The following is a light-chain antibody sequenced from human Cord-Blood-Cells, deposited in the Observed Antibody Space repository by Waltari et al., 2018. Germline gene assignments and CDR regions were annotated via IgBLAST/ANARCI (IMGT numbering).Light chain of an antibody. CDR1: SSDVGGYNY. CDR3: SSYTSSITLV. V-gene: IGLV2-14*01. CDR2: DVS. J-gene: IGLJ3*02. Sequence: QSALTQPASVSGSPGQSITISCTGTSSDVGGYNYVSLYQQHPGKAPKRMIYDVSKRPSGVSNRCSGSKSGNTASLTISGLQAEDEADYYCSSYTSSITLVFGGGTKLTVL.